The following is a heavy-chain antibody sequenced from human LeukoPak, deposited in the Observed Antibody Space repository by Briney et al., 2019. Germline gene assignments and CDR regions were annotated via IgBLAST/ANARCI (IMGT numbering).Heavy chain of an antibody. Sequence: GGSLRLSCAASGFTFSSYAMSWVRQAPGKGLEWVSAISGSGGSTYYADSVKGRFTISRDNSKNTLYLQMNSLRAEDTAVYYSAKDILGLWFGELSFDYWGQGTLVTVSS. CDR2: ISGSGGST. J-gene: IGHJ4*02. CDR3: AKDILGLWFGELSFDY. D-gene: IGHD3-10*01. CDR1: GFTFSSYA. V-gene: IGHV3-23*01.